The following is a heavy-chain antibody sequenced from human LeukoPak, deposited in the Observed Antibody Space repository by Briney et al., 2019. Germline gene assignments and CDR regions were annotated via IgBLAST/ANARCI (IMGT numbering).Heavy chain of an antibody. CDR3: ARPLFSSNYKAFDL. Sequence: GESLKISCRLSGFSSATYWIAWVRQMPGKGLEWMGVIQPDDSDTTYSPSFQGHVSISADKSINTAFLQWSSLEASDTAMYHCARPLFSSNYKAFDLWGQGTLVTVSS. D-gene: IGHD4-11*01. CDR1: GFSSATYW. J-gene: IGHJ3*01. V-gene: IGHV5-51*01. CDR2: IQPDDSDT.